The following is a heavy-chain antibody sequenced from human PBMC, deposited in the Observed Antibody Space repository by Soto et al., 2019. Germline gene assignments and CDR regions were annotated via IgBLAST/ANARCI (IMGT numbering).Heavy chain of an antibody. CDR2: IDSGGST. D-gene: IGHD6-13*01. CDR3: ARGRESRSIYDH. J-gene: IGHJ4*02. CDR1: GFTVSSNY. V-gene: IGHV3-53*01. Sequence: GGSLRLSCAASGFTVSSNYMTWVRQAPGKGLEWVSVIDSGGSTFYADSVKGRFTISRDESRNTLYLQMDSLRADDTAVYYCARGRESRSIYDHWGQGTLVTVSS.